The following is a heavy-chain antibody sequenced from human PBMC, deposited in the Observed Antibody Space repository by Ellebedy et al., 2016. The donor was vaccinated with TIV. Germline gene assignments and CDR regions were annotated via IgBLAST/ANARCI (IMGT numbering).Heavy chain of an antibody. Sequence: PGGSLRLSCAASGLTVSNNYMRWIRQAPGKGLEWVALIYSGGDTYYSDSVKGRFTISRDSSKNTVYLQMTNLRVEDTAVYYCARDRHCVADRCYPVWGQGTLVTVSS. D-gene: IGHD2-15*01. V-gene: IGHV3-53*01. CDR1: GLTVSNNY. CDR3: ARDRHCVADRCYPV. CDR2: IYSGGDT. J-gene: IGHJ4*02.